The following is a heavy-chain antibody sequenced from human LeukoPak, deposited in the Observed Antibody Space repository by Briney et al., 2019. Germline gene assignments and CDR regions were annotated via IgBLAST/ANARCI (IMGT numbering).Heavy chain of an antibody. CDR1: GYTFTSYH. Sequence: GASAKVSCKTSGYTFTSYHINWVRQAPGQGLEWIGWMNPNTGNTGFSQRFQGRVTMTRDTSINTAYMVLNSLRSEDTAVYFCARGTIVANTGSDYWGQGTLVTVSS. D-gene: IGHD5-12*01. J-gene: IGHJ4*02. CDR2: MNPNTGNT. V-gene: IGHV1-8*01. CDR3: ARGTIVANTGSDY.